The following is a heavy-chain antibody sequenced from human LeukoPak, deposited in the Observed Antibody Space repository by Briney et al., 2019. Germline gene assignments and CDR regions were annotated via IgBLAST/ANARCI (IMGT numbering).Heavy chain of an antibody. Sequence: ASVKVSCKASGYTFTSCGISWVRQAPGQGLEWMGWISAYNGNTNYAQKLQGRVTMTTDTSTSTAYMELRSLRSDDTAVYYCARDRSQYCSGGSCYSGSVGWFDPWGQGTLVTVSS. D-gene: IGHD2-15*01. V-gene: IGHV1-18*04. J-gene: IGHJ5*02. CDR2: ISAYNGNT. CDR1: GYTFTSCG. CDR3: ARDRSQYCSGGSCYSGSVGWFDP.